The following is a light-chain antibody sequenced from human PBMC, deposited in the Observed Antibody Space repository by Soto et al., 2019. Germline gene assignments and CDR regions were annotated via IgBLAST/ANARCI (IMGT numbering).Light chain of an antibody. Sequence: EIVMTQSPATLSVSPGERATLSCRASQSVSNNLAWYQQKVGQAPRLLIYGASTRATGIPARFSGSGSGTEFTLTISSLQSEDFAVYYCQQYNNWPPAYTFGQGTKLEIK. CDR2: GAS. CDR1: QSVSNN. V-gene: IGKV3-15*01. CDR3: QQYNNWPPAYT. J-gene: IGKJ2*01.